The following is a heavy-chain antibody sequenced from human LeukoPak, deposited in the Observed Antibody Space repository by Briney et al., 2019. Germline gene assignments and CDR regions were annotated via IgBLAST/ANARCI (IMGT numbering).Heavy chain of an antibody. D-gene: IGHD3-3*01. CDR2: ISSSSSYI. CDR3: ARDGSGGVDY. J-gene: IGHJ4*02. Sequence: GGSLRCYCAASGFTFSSYSMNWVRQAPGKGLEWVSSISSSSSYIYYADSVKGRFTISRDNAKNSLYLQMNSLRAEDTAVYYCARDGSGGVDYWGQGTLVTVSS. CDR1: GFTFSSYS. V-gene: IGHV3-21*01.